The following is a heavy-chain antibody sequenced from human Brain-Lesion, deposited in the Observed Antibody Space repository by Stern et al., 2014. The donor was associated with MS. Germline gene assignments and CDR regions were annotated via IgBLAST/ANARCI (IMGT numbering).Heavy chain of an antibody. J-gene: IGHJ4*02. D-gene: IGHD3-10*01. Sequence: EVQLLDSGGGLVQPGGALTLSCVASGFSIRSYWMHWVRQGPGRGLEWVARINRDGTSKDHAVSVRGRFTISRDNARNTLYLQMHSLRAEDAAVYYCSKDTYGPEDFWGQGTSGTVSS. CDR1: GFSIRSYW. V-gene: IGHV3-74*02. CDR3: SKDTYGPEDF. CDR2: INRDGTSK.